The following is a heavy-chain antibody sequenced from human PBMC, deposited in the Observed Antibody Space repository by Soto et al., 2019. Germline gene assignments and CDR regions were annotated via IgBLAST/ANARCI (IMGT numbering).Heavy chain of an antibody. V-gene: IGHV1-69*13. CDR3: ARDMRLRLGELSLYPLDP. CDR1: GGTFSSYA. Sequence: SLKVSCKASGGTFSSYAISWVRQAPGQGLEWMGGIIPIFGTANYAQKFQGRVTITADESTSTAYMELSSLRSEDTAVYYCARDMRLRLGELSLYPLDPWGQGTLVTVSS. CDR2: IIPIFGTA. J-gene: IGHJ5*02. D-gene: IGHD3-16*02.